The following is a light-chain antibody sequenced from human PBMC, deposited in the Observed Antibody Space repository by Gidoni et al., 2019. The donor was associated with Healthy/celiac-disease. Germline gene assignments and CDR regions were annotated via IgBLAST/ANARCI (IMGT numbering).Light chain of an antibody. V-gene: IGKV1-33*01. CDR2: DAS. CDR1: QDISNY. J-gene: IGKJ4*01. CDR3: QQYDNRPLT. Sequence: DIQITQSPSFLSSSVGDRITITCQASQDISNYLNWYQQKPGKAPKLLIYDASNLETGVPSSVSGSGSGTDFTLTSSSLQPEDIATYYCQQYDNRPLTFGGGTKVEIK.